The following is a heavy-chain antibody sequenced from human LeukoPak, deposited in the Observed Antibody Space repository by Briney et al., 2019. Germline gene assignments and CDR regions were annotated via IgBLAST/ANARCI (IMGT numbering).Heavy chain of an antibody. CDR2: ISSSSSST. Sequence: GGSLRLSCAASGFTVSSNYMSWVRQAPGNGLEWASYISSSSSSTKYAGSVQGRFTIPRDNAKNSLYLQMNTLRAEDTAVYYCARRGYSGYDRWGQGTLVTVSS. D-gene: IGHD5-12*01. CDR3: ARRGYSGYDR. V-gene: IGHV3-11*03. J-gene: IGHJ5*02. CDR1: GFTVSSNY.